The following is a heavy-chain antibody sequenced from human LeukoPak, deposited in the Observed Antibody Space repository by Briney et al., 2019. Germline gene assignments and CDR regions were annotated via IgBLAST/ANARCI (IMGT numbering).Heavy chain of an antibody. J-gene: IGHJ5*02. D-gene: IGHD2-2*02. CDR2: FDPEDGET. CDR1: GYTLTELS. V-gene: IGHV1-24*01. Sequence: ASVKVSCKVSGYTLTELSMHWVRQAPGKGLEWMGGFDPEDGETIYAQKFQGRVTMTEDTSTDTAYMELSSLRSEDTAVYYCATVYCSSTSCYSRWFDPWGQGTLVTVSS. CDR3: ATVYCSSTSCYSRWFDP.